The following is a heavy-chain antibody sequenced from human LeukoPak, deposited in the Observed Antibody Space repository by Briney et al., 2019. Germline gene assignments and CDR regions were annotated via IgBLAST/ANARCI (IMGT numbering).Heavy chain of an antibody. Sequence: PSETLSLTCSVSGDSISSYYWSWIRQPPGKGLEWIGYIYNSGTTNYNPSLKSRLTISVDTTKNQFSLKLSSVTAADTAVYYCARGGCSSTASPPPGFDYWGQGTLVTVSS. CDR3: ARGGCSSTASPPPGFDY. J-gene: IGHJ4*02. V-gene: IGHV4-59*01. CDR1: GDSISSYY. D-gene: IGHD2-2*01. CDR2: IYNSGTT.